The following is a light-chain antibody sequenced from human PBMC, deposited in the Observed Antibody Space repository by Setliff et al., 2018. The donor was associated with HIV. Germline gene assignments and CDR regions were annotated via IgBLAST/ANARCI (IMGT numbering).Light chain of an antibody. CDR3: CSNTGSDTYV. Sequence: QSALTQPASVSGSPGQSITISCTGTSNDVGRYDLVSWYQQHPARAPKLIMYQATRRPSGVSNRFSGSKSGNMASLTISGLQADDEADYYCCSNTGSDTYVFGAGTKVTVL. CDR2: QAT. J-gene: IGLJ1*01. V-gene: IGLV2-23*01. CDR1: SNDVGRYDL.